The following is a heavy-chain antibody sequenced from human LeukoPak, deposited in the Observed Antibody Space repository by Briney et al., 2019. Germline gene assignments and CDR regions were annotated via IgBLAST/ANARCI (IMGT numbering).Heavy chain of an antibody. V-gene: IGHV3-33*01. Sequence: GRSLRLSCAASGFTFSSYGMRWVRQAPGKGLEWVAVIWYDGSNKYYADSVKGRFTISRDNSKNTLYLQMNSLRAEDTAVYYCARARDGYNLDYWGQGTLVTVSS. J-gene: IGHJ4*02. D-gene: IGHD5-24*01. CDR3: ARARDGYNLDY. CDR2: IWYDGSNK. CDR1: GFTFSSYG.